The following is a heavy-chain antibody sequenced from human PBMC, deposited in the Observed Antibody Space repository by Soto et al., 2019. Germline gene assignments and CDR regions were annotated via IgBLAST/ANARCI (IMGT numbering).Heavy chain of an antibody. CDR2: IKEDGSEK. CDR3: ARESGSGSYFPYYYYGMDV. Sequence: GGSLRLSCIASGFTFSTYWMNWVRQAPGKGLQWVANIKEDGSEKYYVDSVKGRFTISRDNAKNSLYLQMNSLRAEDTAVYYCARESGSGSYFPYYYYGMDVWGQGTTVTVSS. CDR1: GFTFSTYW. J-gene: IGHJ6*02. V-gene: IGHV3-7*03. D-gene: IGHD3-10*01.